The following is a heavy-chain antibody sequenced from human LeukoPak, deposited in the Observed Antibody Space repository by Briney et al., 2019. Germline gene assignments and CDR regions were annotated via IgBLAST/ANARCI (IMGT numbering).Heavy chain of an antibody. D-gene: IGHD6-13*01. CDR2: INPNSGGT. CDR3: ARGPPPGYSSSWYSYMDV. Sequence: ASVKVSCKASGYTFTGYYMHWVRQAPGQGLEWMGWINPNSGGTNYAQKFQGRVTMTRDTSISTAYMELSRLRSDDTAVYYCARGPPPGYSSSWYSYMDVWGKGTTVTVSS. CDR1: GYTFTGYY. J-gene: IGHJ6*03. V-gene: IGHV1-2*02.